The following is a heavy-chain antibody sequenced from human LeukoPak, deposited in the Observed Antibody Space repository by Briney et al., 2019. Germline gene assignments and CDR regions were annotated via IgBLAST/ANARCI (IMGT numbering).Heavy chain of an antibody. CDR2: INHSGST. D-gene: IGHD6-13*01. J-gene: IGHJ5*02. CDR1: GGSFSGYY. Sequence: PSETLSLTCAVYGGSFSGYYWSWIRQPPGKELEWIGEINHSGSTNYNPSLKSRVTISVDTSKNQFSLKLSSVTAADTAVYYCARVIAAAGTIWFDPWGQGTLVTVSS. V-gene: IGHV4-34*01. CDR3: ARVIAAAGTIWFDP.